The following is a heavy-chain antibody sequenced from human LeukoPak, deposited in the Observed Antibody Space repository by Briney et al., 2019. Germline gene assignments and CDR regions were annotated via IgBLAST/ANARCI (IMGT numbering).Heavy chain of an antibody. CDR1: GFTFSSYG. J-gene: IGHJ4*02. D-gene: IGHD3-10*01. CDR2: ISYDGSNK. V-gene: IGHV3-30*18. Sequence: GGSLRLSCAASGFTFSSYGMHWVRQAPGKGLEWVAVISYDGSNKYYADSVKGRFTISRDNSKNTLYLQMNSLRAEDTAVYYCAKGVFQWFGELFGPLDYWGQGTLVTVSS. CDR3: AKGVFQWFGELFGPLDY.